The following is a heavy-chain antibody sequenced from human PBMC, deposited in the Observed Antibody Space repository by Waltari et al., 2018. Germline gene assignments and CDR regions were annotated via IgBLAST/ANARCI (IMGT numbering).Heavy chain of an antibody. Sequence: QVQLVQSGAEVKKPGASVKVSCKASGYTFTSYYMHWVRQAPGPGLEWMGIINPSGGSTNYNPSLKSRVTISVDTSKNQFSLKLSSVTTADTAVYYCARDSPLNGELRFEYYYYMDVWGKGTTVTVSS. D-gene: IGHD1-7*01. CDR2: INPSGGST. J-gene: IGHJ6*03. CDR1: GYTFTSYY. V-gene: IGHV1-46*01. CDR3: ARDSPLNGELRFEYYYYMDV.